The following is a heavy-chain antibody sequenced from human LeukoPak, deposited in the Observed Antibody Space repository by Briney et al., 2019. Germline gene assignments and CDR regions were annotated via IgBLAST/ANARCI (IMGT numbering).Heavy chain of an antibody. CDR3: AKPRSGIAAPGTPLGY. Sequence: GGSLRLSCAASGFTFSSYAMSWVRQAPGKGLEWVSAISGSGGSTYYADSVKGRFTISRDNSKNTLYLQMNSLRAEDTAVYYCAKPRSGIAAPGTPLGYWGQGTLVIVSS. V-gene: IGHV3-23*01. D-gene: IGHD6-13*01. CDR1: GFTFSSYA. CDR2: ISGSGGST. J-gene: IGHJ4*02.